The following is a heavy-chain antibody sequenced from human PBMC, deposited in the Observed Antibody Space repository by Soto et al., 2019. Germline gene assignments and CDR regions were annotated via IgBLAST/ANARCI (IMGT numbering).Heavy chain of an antibody. J-gene: IGHJ4*02. CDR3: ARRDSGGFFRFFDS. D-gene: IGHD2-15*01. CDR1: GGSLSTNP. CDR2: TGSGTGPG. Sequence: SVKVSCKASGGSLSTNPISWVRQAPGQGLEWMGGTGSGTGPGNNAQKFQGRLTVTADKSTSIVYMELTNLSSEDTAVYYCARRDSGGFFRFFDSWGQGTLVTVSS. V-gene: IGHV1-69*06.